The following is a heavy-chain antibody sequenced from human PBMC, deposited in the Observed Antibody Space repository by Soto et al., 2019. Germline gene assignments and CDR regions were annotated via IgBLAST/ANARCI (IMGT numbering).Heavy chain of an antibody. Sequence: ASVKVSCKASGYTFTGYYMHWVRQAPGQGLEWMGWINPNSGGTNYAQKFQGRVTMTRDTSISTAYMELSRLRSDDTAVYYCARDEIVPAAIAYYGMDVCGQGTTVTVSS. V-gene: IGHV1-2*02. D-gene: IGHD2-2*02. CDR2: INPNSGGT. CDR3: ARDEIVPAAIAYYGMDV. J-gene: IGHJ6*02. CDR1: GYTFTGYY.